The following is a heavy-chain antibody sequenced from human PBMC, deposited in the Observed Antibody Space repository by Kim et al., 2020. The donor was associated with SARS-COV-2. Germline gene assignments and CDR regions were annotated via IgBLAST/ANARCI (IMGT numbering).Heavy chain of an antibody. CDR2: NP. J-gene: IGHJ4*02. Sequence: NPTYAQGFTGRFVFSLDPSVSPAYLKIRSLKAEDTAVYYCARDSTGYFDSWGQGTLVTVSS. CDR3: ARDSTGYFDS. V-gene: IGHV7-4-1*01. D-gene: IGHD2-8*02.